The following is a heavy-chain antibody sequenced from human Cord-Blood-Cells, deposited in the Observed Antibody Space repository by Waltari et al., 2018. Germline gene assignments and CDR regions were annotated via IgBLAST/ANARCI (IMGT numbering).Heavy chain of an antibody. Sequence: QLQLQESGPGLVKPSETLSLTCTVSGGSISSSSYYWGWIRQPQGKGLEWIGSIYYSGSTYYNPSLKSRVTISVDTSKNQFSLKLSSVTAADTAVYYCASRLIYGDYVGPDYWGQGTLVTVSS. J-gene: IGHJ4*02. CDR1: GGSISSSSYY. D-gene: IGHD4-17*01. CDR3: ASRLIYGDYVGPDY. CDR2: IYYSGST. V-gene: IGHV4-39*01.